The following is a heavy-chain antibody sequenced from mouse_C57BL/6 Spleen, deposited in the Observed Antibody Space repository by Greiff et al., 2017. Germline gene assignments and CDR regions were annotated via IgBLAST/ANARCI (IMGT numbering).Heavy chain of an antibody. D-gene: IGHD1-1*01. J-gene: IGHJ1*03. V-gene: IGHV1-52*01. CDR1: GYTFTSYW. CDR2: IDPSDSET. CDR3: ARGVITTVVDDWYFEV. Sequence: QVQLKQPGAELVRPGSSVKLSCKASGYTFTSYWMHWVKQRPIQGLEWIGNIDPSDSETHYNQKFKDKATLTVDKSSSTAYMQLSSLTSEDSAVYYCARGVITTVVDDWYFEVWGTGTTVTVSS.